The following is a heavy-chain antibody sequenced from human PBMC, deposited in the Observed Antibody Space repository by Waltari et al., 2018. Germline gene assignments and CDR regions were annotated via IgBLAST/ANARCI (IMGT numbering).Heavy chain of an antibody. CDR3: ARGYCSSASCHSRFDP. J-gene: IGHJ5*02. V-gene: IGHV3-23*04. Sequence: EVQLVESGGGLVQPGGSLRLSCAASGFTFSSHSMSWVLQPPGKGLEWVSVISGRGGDTYYADSVKGRFTISRDNSKNTLWLQMNSLRAEDTAIYYCARGYCSSASCHSRFDPWGQGTLVTVSA. CDR1: GFTFSSHS. D-gene: IGHD2-2*01. CDR2: ISGRGGDT.